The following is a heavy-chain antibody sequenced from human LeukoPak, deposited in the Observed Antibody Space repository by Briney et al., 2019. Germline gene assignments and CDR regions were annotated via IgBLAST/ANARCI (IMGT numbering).Heavy chain of an antibody. J-gene: IGHJ4*02. D-gene: IGHD7-27*01. Sequence: PSETLSLTCAVSGGSISSYYWSWIRQPPGKGLEWIGYIYYSGSTNYNPSLKSRVTISVDTSKNQFSLKLSSVTAADTAVYYCARAQRLGISDYWGQGTLVTVSS. CDR1: GGSISSYY. CDR2: IYYSGST. CDR3: ARAQRLGISDY. V-gene: IGHV4-59*01.